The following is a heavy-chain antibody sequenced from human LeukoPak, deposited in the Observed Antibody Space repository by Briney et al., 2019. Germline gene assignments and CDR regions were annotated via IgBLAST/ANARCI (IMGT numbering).Heavy chain of an antibody. CDR2: INHSGST. Sequence: PSETLSLTCVVYDDSFSGYYWSWIRQPPGKGLEWIGEINHSGSTNYNPSLKSRVTISVDTSKNHFSLKLSSVTAADTAVYYCARLLWFGASAWGQGTMVTVSS. D-gene: IGHD3-10*01. CDR3: ARLLWFGASA. J-gene: IGHJ3*01. CDR1: DDSFSGYY. V-gene: IGHV4-34*01.